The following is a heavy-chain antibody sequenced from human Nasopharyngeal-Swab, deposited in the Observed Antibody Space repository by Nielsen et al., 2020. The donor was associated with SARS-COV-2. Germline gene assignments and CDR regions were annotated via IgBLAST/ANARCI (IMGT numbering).Heavy chain of an antibody. J-gene: IGHJ6*02. CDR1: GFTFSSYG. CDR3: ARGYCSINSCYSGDYYYYAMDV. D-gene: IGHD2-2*01. V-gene: IGHV3-30*03. CDR2: ISYDGSNK. Sequence: GESLKISCAASGFTFSSYGMHWVRQAPGKGLEWVAVISYDGSNKYYADSVKGRFTISRDNSENTLYLQMNSLRAEDTAVYYCARGYCSINSCYSGDYYYYAMDVWGQGTTVTVSS.